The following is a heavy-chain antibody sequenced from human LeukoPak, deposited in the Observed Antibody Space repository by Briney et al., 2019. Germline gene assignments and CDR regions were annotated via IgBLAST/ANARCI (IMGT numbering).Heavy chain of an antibody. D-gene: IGHD3-16*01. CDR1: GFTFSSYW. J-gene: IGHJ4*02. Sequence: GGSLRLSCAASGFTFSSYWMSWVRQAPGKWLEWVANIKQDGSEKYYVDSVKGRFTISRDNAKNSLYLQMNSLRAEDTAVYYCARAFGVPEYYFDYWGQGTLVTVSS. V-gene: IGHV3-7*01. CDR2: IKQDGSEK. CDR3: ARAFGVPEYYFDY.